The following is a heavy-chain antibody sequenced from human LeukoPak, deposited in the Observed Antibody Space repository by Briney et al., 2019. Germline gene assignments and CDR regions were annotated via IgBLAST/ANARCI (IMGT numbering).Heavy chain of an antibody. V-gene: IGHV1-8*03. CDR1: GYTFTSYD. J-gene: IGHJ6*03. CDR2: MNPNSGNT. CDR3: AIWAFAYCGGDCYSFSDHYYYMDV. Sequence: ASVKVSCKASGYTFTSYDINWVRQATGQGLEWMGWMNPNSGNTGYAQKLQGRVTITRNTSISTAYMELSSLRSEDTAVYYCAIWAFAYCGGDCYSFSDHYYYMDVWGKGTTVTVSS. D-gene: IGHD2-21*01.